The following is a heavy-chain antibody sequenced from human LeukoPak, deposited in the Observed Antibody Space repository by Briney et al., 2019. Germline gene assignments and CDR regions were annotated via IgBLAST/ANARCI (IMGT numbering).Heavy chain of an antibody. Sequence: SETLSLTCTVSGGSISSSSYYWGWIRQPPGKGLEWIGSMYSSGSTYYNPSLKSRVTISVDTSKNQFSLKLTSVTAADTAVYYCARYGAMVSIVVVVAAKTFEGPFDYWGQGTLVTVSS. V-gene: IGHV4-39*07. J-gene: IGHJ4*02. CDR1: GGSISSSSYY. D-gene: IGHD2-15*01. CDR2: MYSSGST. CDR3: ARYGAMVSIVVVVAAKTFEGPFDY.